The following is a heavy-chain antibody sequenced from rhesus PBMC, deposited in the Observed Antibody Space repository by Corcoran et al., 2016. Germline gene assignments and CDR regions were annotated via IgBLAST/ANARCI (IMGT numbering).Heavy chain of an antibody. D-gene: IGHD2-15*01. Sequence: QLQLQESGPGLVKPSETLSLTCAVSGGSISSGYGWSWLRQPPGKGLDGSGKIFGSIGSTDYNPSLKSRVTISTDTSKNQFALKRSSVTAADTAVYYCARELSTGLDSWGQGVVVTVSS. J-gene: IGHJ6*01. CDR2: IFGSIGST. CDR1: GGSISSGYG. V-gene: IGHV4S7*01. CDR3: ARELSTGLDS.